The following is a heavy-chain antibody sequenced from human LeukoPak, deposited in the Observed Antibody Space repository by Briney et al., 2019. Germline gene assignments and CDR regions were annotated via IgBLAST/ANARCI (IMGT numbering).Heavy chain of an antibody. J-gene: IGHJ4*02. Sequence: PSQTLSLTCIVSGGSISSGGYYWSWIRQHPGKGLEWLGSIYYSGSTYYNPSLKSRVTISVDTSKNQFSLNLYSVTAADTAVFYCARSYYYDYRQIDYWGQGTLVTVSS. CDR1: GGSISSGGYY. V-gene: IGHV4-39*01. CDR2: IYYSGST. D-gene: IGHD3-22*01. CDR3: ARSYYYDYRQIDY.